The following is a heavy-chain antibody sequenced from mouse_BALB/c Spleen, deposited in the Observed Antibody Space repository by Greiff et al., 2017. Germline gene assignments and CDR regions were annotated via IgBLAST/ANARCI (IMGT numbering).Heavy chain of an antibody. D-gene: IGHD1-2*01. V-gene: IGHV6-6*02. CDR2: IRLKSNNYAT. Sequence: EVQLVESGGGLVQPGGSMKLSCVASGFTFSNYWMNWVRQSPEKGLEWVAEIRLKSNNYATHYAESVKGRFTISRDDSKSSVYLQMNNLRAEDTGIYYCTRSSRLKDYAMDYWGQGTSVTVSS. CDR1: GFTFSNYW. CDR3: TRSSRLKDYAMDY. J-gene: IGHJ4*01.